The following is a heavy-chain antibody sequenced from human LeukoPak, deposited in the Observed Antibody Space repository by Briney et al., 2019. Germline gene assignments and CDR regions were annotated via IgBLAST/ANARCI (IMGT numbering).Heavy chain of an antibody. V-gene: IGHV3-53*01. CDR3: AKRGAYSPPY. CDR2: IYSGGST. D-gene: IGHD5-18*01. Sequence: GGSLRLSCAASGFTVSSNYMSWVRQAPGKGLEWVSIIYSGGSTFYADSVKGRFTISRDNSKNTLYLQMNSLRAEDTAVYYCAKRGAYSPPYWGQGTLVTVSS. J-gene: IGHJ4*02. CDR1: GFTVSSNY.